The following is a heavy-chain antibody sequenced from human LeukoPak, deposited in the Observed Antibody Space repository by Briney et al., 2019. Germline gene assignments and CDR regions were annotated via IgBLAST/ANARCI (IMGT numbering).Heavy chain of an antibody. CDR2: ISSSGSTI. CDR3: ARDEVTTVTTTYYYYGMDV. CDR1: GFTFSDYY. V-gene: IGHV3-11*01. D-gene: IGHD4-17*01. J-gene: IGHJ6*02. Sequence: PGGSLRLSRAASGFTFSDYYMSWIRQAPGKGLEWVSYISSSGSTIYYADSVKGRFTISRDNAKNSLYLQMNSLRAEDTAVYYCARDEVTTVTTTYYYYGMDVWGQGTTVTVSS.